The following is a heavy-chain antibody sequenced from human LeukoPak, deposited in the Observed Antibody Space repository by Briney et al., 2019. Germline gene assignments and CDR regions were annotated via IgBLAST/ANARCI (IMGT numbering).Heavy chain of an antibody. V-gene: IGHV4-30-4*07. J-gene: IGHJ3*02. CDR1: GYSISSGYY. Sequence: SETLSLTCTVSGYSISSGYYWNWIRQPPGKGLEWIDYIYYNGGTYYNPSLRSRVTISVDTSKNQFSLKLSSVTAADTAVYYCARESHNLRYFDYLGPDAFDIWGQGTVVTVSS. D-gene: IGHD3-9*01. CDR3: ARESHNLRYFDYLGPDAFDI. CDR2: IYYNGGT.